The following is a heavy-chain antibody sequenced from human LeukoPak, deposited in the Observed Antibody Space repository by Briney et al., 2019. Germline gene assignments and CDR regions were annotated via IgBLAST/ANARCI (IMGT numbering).Heavy chain of an antibody. CDR1: GGSFSGYY. D-gene: IGHD3-10*01. J-gene: IGHJ5*02. V-gene: IGHV4-34*01. CDR2: INHSGST. CDR3: ARRPTYYYGSGSLNWFDP. Sequence: PSETLSLTCAVYGGSFSGYYWSWIRQPPGKGLEWIGEINHSGSTNYNPSLKSRVTISVDTSKNQFSLKLSSVTAADTAVYYCARRPTYYYGSGSLNWFDPWGQGTLVTVSS.